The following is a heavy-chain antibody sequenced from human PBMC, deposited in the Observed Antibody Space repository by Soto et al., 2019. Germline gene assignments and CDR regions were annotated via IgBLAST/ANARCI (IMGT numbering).Heavy chain of an antibody. CDR1: GFSFSNYY. CDR3: VRGGFAYGYLDY. Sequence: SDTLCLTCAVYGFSFSNYYASWIRQPPGKGLEWIGEINHSGNTISNPSLKSRFAISVDTSKNQFSLHLMSVTAADTAVYYCVRGGFAYGYLDYWGQGNLVNVSS. J-gene: IGHJ4*02. CDR2: INHSGNT. D-gene: IGHD3-10*01. V-gene: IGHV4-34*01.